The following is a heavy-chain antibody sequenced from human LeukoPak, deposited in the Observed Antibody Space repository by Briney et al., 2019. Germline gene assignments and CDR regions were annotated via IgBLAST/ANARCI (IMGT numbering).Heavy chain of an antibody. Sequence: GGTLRLSCAASGFSFSDYFMTWIRQAPGKGLEWVSYINSGGNSIYYADSVKGRFTISRDSAKSSLYLQMNSLRAEDTAVYYCARSEVGVAGPLDIWGQGPMVIVSS. CDR1: GFSFSDYF. J-gene: IGHJ3*02. CDR2: INSGGNSI. CDR3: ARSEVGVAGPLDI. D-gene: IGHD1-26*01. V-gene: IGHV3-11*04.